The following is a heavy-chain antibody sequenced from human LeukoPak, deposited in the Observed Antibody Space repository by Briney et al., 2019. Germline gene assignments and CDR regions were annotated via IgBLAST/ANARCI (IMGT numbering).Heavy chain of an antibody. CDR3: ARTWLDDYYYYGMDV. Sequence: SETLSLTCTVSGGSISSYYWSWIRQPPGKGLEWIGYIYYSGSTNYNPSLKSRVTISVDTSKNQSSLKLSSVTAADTAVYYCARTWLDDYYYYGMDVWGQGTTVTVSS. J-gene: IGHJ6*02. V-gene: IGHV4-59*08. D-gene: IGHD6-19*01. CDR2: IYYSGST. CDR1: GGSISSYY.